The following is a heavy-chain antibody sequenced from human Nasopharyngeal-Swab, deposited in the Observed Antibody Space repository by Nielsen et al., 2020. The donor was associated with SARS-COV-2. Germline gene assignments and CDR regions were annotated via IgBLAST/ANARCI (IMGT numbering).Heavy chain of an antibody. J-gene: IGHJ4*02. CDR1: GFTFSDYG. Sequence: GASLKISCEASGFTFSDYGMSWVRQAPGKGLQWVSAISGSGRTTFYADSVKGRFTISRDNSKNTMYLQMNSLRDEDTAIYYCAKGFILENFDFWGQGALFTVSS. V-gene: IGHV3-23*01. CDR2: ISGSGRTT. CDR3: AKGFILENFDF.